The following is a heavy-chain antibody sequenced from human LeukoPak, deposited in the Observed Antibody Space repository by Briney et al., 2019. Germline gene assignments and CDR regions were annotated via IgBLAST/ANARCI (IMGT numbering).Heavy chain of an antibody. Sequence: SETLSLTCTVSGGSISGYYWNWIRQTPGRGLEWICYMYYSGSSTYNPSLKSRVSISVDTSKNQFSLKLNSVTAADTAIYYCARDSGAYGGNPYYFDYWGAGTLVTVSS. J-gene: IGHJ4*02. CDR3: ARDSGAYGGNPYYFDY. V-gene: IGHV4-59*01. D-gene: IGHD4-23*01. CDR2: MYYSGSS. CDR1: GGSISGYY.